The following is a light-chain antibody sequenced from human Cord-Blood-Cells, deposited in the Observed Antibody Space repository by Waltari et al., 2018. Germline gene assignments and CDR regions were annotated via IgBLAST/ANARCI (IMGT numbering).Light chain of an antibody. V-gene: IGLV2-14*01. Sequence: QAALTQPASVSGSPGRSITISCTGTSSDVGGYNYVSWYQQHPGKAPKLMIYDVSKLPSGVSNRFSGSKSGNTASLTISGLQAEDEADYYCSSYTSSRTYVFGTGTKVTVL. CDR3: SSYTSSRTYV. CDR2: DVS. J-gene: IGLJ1*01. CDR1: SSDVGGYNY.